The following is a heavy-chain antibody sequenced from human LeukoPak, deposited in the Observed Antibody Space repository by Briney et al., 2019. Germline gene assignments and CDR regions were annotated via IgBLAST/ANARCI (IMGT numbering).Heavy chain of an antibody. CDR2: VSGSGSTV. J-gene: IGHJ4*02. CDR1: GFTFSDHI. D-gene: IGHD5-12*01. Sequence: QTGGSLRLSCAASGFTFSDHIMNWVRQLPGKRLEWVAYVSGSGSTVYYADSVKGRFTISRDNGKSSLYLQMNSLRPEDTAVYYCARDQLAYSGYDTLFDYWGQGSLVTVSS. V-gene: IGHV3-48*01. CDR3: ARDQLAYSGYDTLFDY.